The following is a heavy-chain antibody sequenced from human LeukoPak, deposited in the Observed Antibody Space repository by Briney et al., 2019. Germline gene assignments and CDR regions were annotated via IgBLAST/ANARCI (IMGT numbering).Heavy chain of an antibody. J-gene: IGHJ4*02. Sequence: GGSLRLSCAASGFTFSSYEMNWVRQAPGKGLEWVSYISSSGSTIYYADSVKGRFTISRDNAENSLYLQMNSLRAEDTAVYYCARFVRGYGAGWATFDYWGQGTLVTVSS. CDR3: ARFVRGYGAGWATFDY. V-gene: IGHV3-48*03. CDR2: ISSSGSTI. CDR1: GFTFSSYE. D-gene: IGHD5-18*01.